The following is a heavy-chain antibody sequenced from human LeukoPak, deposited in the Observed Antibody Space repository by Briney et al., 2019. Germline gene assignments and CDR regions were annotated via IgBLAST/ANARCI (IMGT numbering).Heavy chain of an antibody. Sequence: PGGSLRLSCACPGFTFRSYEMNWVRQGSGEGLEWVSYITTSGSTVYYGDSVKGRFTISRDNAKNSLDLQMNSLRDEDTAVYYCARMSHTGAFDYWGQGTLVTVSS. V-gene: IGHV3-48*03. CDR1: GFTFRSYE. D-gene: IGHD3-10*01. CDR2: ITTSGSTV. J-gene: IGHJ4*02. CDR3: ARMSHTGAFDY.